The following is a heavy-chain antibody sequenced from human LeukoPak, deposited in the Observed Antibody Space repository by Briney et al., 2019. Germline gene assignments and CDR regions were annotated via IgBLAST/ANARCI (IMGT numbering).Heavy chain of an antibody. Sequence: GASVKVSCKASGYTFTGYYMHWVRQAPGQGLQRMGWINPNGGDRNYAQKFQGRVTMTRDTSISTAYMELSRLRSDDTAVYYCAKGEYYDFWSGYYNPPDPYDYWGQGTLVTVSS. CDR3: AKGEYYDFWSGYYNPPDPYDY. D-gene: IGHD3-3*01. J-gene: IGHJ4*02. CDR2: INPNGGDR. V-gene: IGHV1-2*02. CDR1: GYTFTGYY.